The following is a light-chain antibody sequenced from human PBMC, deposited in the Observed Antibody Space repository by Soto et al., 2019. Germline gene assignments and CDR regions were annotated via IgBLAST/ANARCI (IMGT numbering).Light chain of an antibody. V-gene: IGLV2-14*03. J-gene: IGLJ1*01. CDR1: SSDVGAYNF. Sequence: QSALTQPASVSGSPGQSITISCTGTSSDVGAYNFVSWYRQHPGKAPKLIIYNVSDRPSGVSNRFSGSKSANTASLTISRLQAEDEADYYCTSSTSRGTYVFGTGTKLTVL. CDR2: NVS. CDR3: TSSTSRGTYV.